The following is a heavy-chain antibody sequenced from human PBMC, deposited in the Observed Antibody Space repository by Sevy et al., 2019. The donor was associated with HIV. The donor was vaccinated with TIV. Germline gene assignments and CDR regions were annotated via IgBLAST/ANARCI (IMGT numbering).Heavy chain of an antibody. V-gene: IGHV3-21*01. CDR2: ISRSSSYI. J-gene: IGHJ4*02. CDR3: ARWDADRRWYFDY. D-gene: IGHD1-26*01. Sequence: GGSLRLSCAASGFTFSSYSMNWVRQAPGKGLEWVSSISRSSSYIYHADSVKGRLTISRDNAKNSLHLQMNSLRAEDTAVYYCARWDADRRWYFDYWGQGILVTVSS. CDR1: GFTFSSYS.